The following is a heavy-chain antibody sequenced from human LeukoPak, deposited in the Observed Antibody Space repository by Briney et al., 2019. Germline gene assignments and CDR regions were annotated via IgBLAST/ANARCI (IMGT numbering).Heavy chain of an antibody. V-gene: IGHV6-1*01. Sequence: SQTLSLTCAISGDSVSSNGAAWNWIRQSPSRGLEWLGRTYYRSKWHNDYAVSVESRISINPDTSKNQFSLQLNSVTPEDTAVYYCARGQIYYDAFDIWGQGAMVTVSS. CDR2: TYYRSKWHN. CDR1: GDSVSSNGAA. D-gene: IGHD1-26*01. J-gene: IGHJ3*02. CDR3: ARGQIYYDAFDI.